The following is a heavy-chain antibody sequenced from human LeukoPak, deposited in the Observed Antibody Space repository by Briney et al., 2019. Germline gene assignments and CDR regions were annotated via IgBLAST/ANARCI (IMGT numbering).Heavy chain of an antibody. CDR2: ISWTGGDR. V-gene: IGHV3-9*01. J-gene: IGHJ5*02. D-gene: IGHD5-12*01. Sequence: GGSLRLSCATSGFTLSNYAMHWVRQVPGKGLEWVSGISWTGGDRRYADSVEGRFTISRDNAKKSLYLEMNDLRPEDTALYFCVKDPFSGYESGTFWFDPWGQGARVIVSS. CDR3: VKDPFSGYESGTFWFDP. CDR1: GFTLSNYA.